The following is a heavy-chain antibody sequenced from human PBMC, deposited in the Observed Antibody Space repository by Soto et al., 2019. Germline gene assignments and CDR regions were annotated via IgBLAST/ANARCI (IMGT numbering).Heavy chain of an antibody. V-gene: IGHV3-30*18. CDR3: AKDHIQGHVSPGRCCRSCY. CDR1: GFTLSIYV. CDR2: ISFDGSNK. J-gene: IGHJ4*02. D-gene: IGHD2-15*01. Sequence: GVSLRLSCAASGFTLSIYVLHWVRQAPGWRLEWVAVISFDGSNKYYADSVKGRFTISRYNSTTTLYLQMNSLRADDTAVYYCAKDHIQGHVSPGRCCRSCYWGQRSFGSVSS.